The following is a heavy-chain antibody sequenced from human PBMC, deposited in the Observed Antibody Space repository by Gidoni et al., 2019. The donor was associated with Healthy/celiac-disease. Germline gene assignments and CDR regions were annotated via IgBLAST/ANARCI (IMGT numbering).Heavy chain of an antibody. D-gene: IGHD1-7*01. J-gene: IGHJ4*02. V-gene: IGHV3-30-3*01. CDR1: GFTFSSYA. Sequence: QVQLVESGGGVVQPGRSLRLSCAASGFTFSSYAMHWVRQAPGKGLEWVAVISYDGSNKYYADSVKGRFTISRDNSKNTLYLQMNSLRAEDTAVYYCASAGFSDELYYFDYWGQGTLVTVSS. CDR2: ISYDGSNK. CDR3: ASAGFSDELYYFDY.